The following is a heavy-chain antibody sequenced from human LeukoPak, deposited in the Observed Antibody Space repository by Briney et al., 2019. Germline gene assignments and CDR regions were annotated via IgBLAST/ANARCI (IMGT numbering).Heavy chain of an antibody. D-gene: IGHD2-15*01. V-gene: IGHV3-11*06. Sequence: TGGSLRLSCAASGFTFSDYYMSWIRQAPGKGLEWVSYISGSSSYTDYADSVKGRLTISRDNAKNSLYLQMNSLRAEDTAVYYCAKQYCSGGRCHFQLGGQGTLVTVSS. CDR1: GFTFSDYY. J-gene: IGHJ4*02. CDR2: ISGSSSYT. CDR3: AKQYCSGGRCHFQL.